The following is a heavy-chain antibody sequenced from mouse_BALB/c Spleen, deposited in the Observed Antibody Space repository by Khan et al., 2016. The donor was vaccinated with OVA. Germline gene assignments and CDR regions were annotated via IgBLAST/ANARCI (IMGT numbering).Heavy chain of an antibody. CDR3: ARTARIKY. J-gene: IGHJ2*01. Sequence: EVQLQESGPGLVKPSQSLSLTCTVTGYSITSGYGWNWIRQFPGNKLEWMGFISYSGSTNYNPSLKSRISITRNTSKNQFFLQLNSVTTEDTAKYYCARTARIKYWGQGTILTVSA. V-gene: IGHV3-2*02. D-gene: IGHD1-2*01. CDR1: GYSITSGYG. CDR2: ISYSGST.